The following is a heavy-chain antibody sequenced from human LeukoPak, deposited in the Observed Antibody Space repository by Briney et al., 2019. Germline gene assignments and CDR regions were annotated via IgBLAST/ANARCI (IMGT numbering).Heavy chain of an antibody. J-gene: IGHJ4*02. Sequence: ASVKVSCKASGYTFTSYGISWVRQAPGQGLEWMGWISAYNGNTNYAQKLQGRVTMTTDTSTSTAYMELRSLRSDDTAVYYCALSSGWYTKRSTLDYWGQGTLVTVSS. CDR1: GYTFTSYG. CDR2: ISAYNGNT. CDR3: ALSSGWYTKRSTLDY. V-gene: IGHV1-18*01. D-gene: IGHD6-19*01.